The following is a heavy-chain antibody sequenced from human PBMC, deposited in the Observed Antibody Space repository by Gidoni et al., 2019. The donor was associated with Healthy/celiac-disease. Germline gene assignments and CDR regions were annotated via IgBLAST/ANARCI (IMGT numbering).Heavy chain of an antibody. Sequence: QVQLVQSGAEVKKPEASMKVSGRSSGSTFTRYDMHWVRQAPGQRLEWMGWINAGNGNSKYSKKCQGRVIITRDTSASTAYMELSSLSSEDTAVYYCASSFGVVIEAYDGMDVWGQGTTVTVSS. CDR1: GSTFTRYD. CDR3: ASSFGVVIEAYDGMDV. V-gene: IGHV1-3*01. CDR2: INAGNGNS. J-gene: IGHJ6*02. D-gene: IGHD3-3*01.